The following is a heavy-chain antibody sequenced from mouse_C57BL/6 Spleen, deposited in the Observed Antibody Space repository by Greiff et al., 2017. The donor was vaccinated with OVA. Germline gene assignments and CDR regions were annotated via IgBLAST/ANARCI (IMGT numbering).Heavy chain of an antibody. CDR1: GYSITSGYY. V-gene: IGHV3-6*01. CDR3: AREGFSTPY. D-gene: IGHD2-1*01. Sequence: ESGPGLVKPSQSLSLTCSVTGYSITSGYYWNWIRQFPGNKLEWMGYISYDGSNNYNPSLKNRISITRDTSKNQFFLKLNSVTTEDTATYYCAREGFSTPYWGQGTTLTVSS. J-gene: IGHJ2*01. CDR2: ISYDGSN.